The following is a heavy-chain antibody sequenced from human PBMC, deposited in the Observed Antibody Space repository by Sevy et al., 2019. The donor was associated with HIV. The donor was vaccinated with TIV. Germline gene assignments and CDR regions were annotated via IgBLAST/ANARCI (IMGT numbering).Heavy chain of an antibody. CDR1: GFTFSSHA. J-gene: IGHJ4*02. V-gene: IGHV3-30-3*01. CDR3: ARDGGYSVNFLPSGY. D-gene: IGHD3-10*02. CDR2: ISYDGSSK. Sequence: GGSLRLSCAASGFTFSSHAMHWVRQAPGKGLEWVAVISYDGSSKYYADSAKGRFTISRDDSKNTLYLQMNSLRAGDTAVYYCARDGGYSVNFLPSGYWGQGTLVTVSS.